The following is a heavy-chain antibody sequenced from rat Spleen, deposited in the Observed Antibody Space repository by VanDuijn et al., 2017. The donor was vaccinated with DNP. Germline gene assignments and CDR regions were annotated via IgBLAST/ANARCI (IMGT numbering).Heavy chain of an antibody. J-gene: IGHJ2*01. CDR2: ISTGGANT. CDR1: GFTFSDYN. D-gene: IGHD4-3*01. V-gene: IGHV5S13*01. Sequence: EVQLVESGGGLVQPGRSLKLSCAASGFTFSDYNMAWVRQAPTKGLEWVAAISTGGANTYYRDSVKGRFTLSRDDAKNTQYLQMDSLSSEDTATYYCARWNSGHFDYWGQGVMVPVSS. CDR3: ARWNSGHFDY.